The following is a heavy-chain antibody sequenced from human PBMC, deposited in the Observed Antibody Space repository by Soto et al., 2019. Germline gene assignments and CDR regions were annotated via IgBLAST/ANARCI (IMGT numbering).Heavy chain of an antibody. V-gene: IGHV4-61*01. J-gene: IGHJ6*02. CDR1: GGSVSSDTHY. D-gene: IGHD2-2*02. CDR2: IYSSGST. CDR3: ARFVRSCSGTTCYTRADV. Sequence: SETLSLTCTVSGGSVSSDTHYWSWIRQPPGKRLEWIGFIYSSGSTNYNPSLMSRVTMSVDTSKNQFSLKLRSVIVADTAVYHCARFVRSCSGTTCYTRADVWGQGTTVTVSS.